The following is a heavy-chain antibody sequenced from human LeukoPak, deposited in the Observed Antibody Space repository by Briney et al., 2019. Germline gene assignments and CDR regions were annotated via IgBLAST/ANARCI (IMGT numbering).Heavy chain of an antibody. CDR3: AREALNMYYGMDV. J-gene: IGHJ6*02. CDR1: GFTFSSYN. CDR2: ISSSSTYI. Sequence: PGGSLRPSCSAPGFTFSSYNMNWVRQAPGKGLEWVSSISSSSTYIYYADSVKGRFIISRDNAKNSLSLQMNSLRAEDTAVYYCAREALNMYYGMDVWGQGTTITVSS. D-gene: IGHD1/OR15-1a*01. V-gene: IGHV3-21*01.